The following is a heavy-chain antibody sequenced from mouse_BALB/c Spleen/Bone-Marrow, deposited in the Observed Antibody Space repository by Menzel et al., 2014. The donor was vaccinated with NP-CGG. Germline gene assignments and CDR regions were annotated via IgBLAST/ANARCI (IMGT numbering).Heavy chain of an antibody. D-gene: IGHD2-14*01. CDR3: ARRGDRYEAWFPC. V-gene: IGHV14-3*02. Sequence: RKSSGAKFRQTAASVRLSCAAYGFNIKDSYMHWVEQRPEQGLEWIGRIDPANGNTKYGPKFQGKATIALDTSSNTAYLQLSSRTSEDTAVYFCARRGDRYEAWFPCCGQATLATVSA. J-gene: IGHJ3*01. CDR1: GFNIKDSY. CDR2: IDPANGNT.